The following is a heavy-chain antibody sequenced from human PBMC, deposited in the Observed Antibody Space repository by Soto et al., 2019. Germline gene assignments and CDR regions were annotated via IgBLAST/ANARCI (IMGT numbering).Heavy chain of an antibody. Sequence: QVQLVESGGGLVKPGGSLRLSCAASGFTFSDYYMSWIRQAPGNGLEWVSDISSSGSTIYYADSVKGRFTIPRDNAKNSLYLQMNSLRAEDTAVYYCARGQGDWEFWYCGLDVWGQGTTVTVSS. CDR1: GFTFSDYY. J-gene: IGHJ6*02. D-gene: IGHD3-10*01. V-gene: IGHV3-11*01. CDR3: ARGQGDWEFWYCGLDV. CDR2: ISSSGSTI.